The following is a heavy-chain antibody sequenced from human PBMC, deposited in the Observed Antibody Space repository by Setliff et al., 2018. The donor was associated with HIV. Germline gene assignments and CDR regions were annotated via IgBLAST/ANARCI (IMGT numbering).Heavy chain of an antibody. CDR3: ARGPRGPKDLTNNFPYYLDS. D-gene: IGHD1-1*01. V-gene: IGHV4-34*01. CDR1: GGSSIGYH. Sequence: PSETLSLTCAVYGGSSIGYHWSWIRQSPEKGLEWIGEINHGVNPNYNPSLKGRVTISLDTSRNQFSLKLMFVTAADTAIYYYARGPRGPKDLTNNFPYYLDSWGQGTLVTVSS. J-gene: IGHJ4*02. CDR2: INHGVNP.